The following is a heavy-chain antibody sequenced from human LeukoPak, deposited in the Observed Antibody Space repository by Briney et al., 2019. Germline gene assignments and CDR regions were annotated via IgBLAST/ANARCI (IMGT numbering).Heavy chain of an antibody. J-gene: IGHJ4*02. Sequence: GGSLRLSCAASGFTFSSYDMSWVRQAPGKGLEWVSAISGSGDSTYYADSVKGRFTSSRDNSKNTLYLQMNSLRAEDTAVYYCAKNRYRVYDILTGYFYYWGQGTLVTVSS. CDR1: GFTFSSYD. V-gene: IGHV3-23*01. CDR2: ISGSGDST. CDR3: AKNRYRVYDILTGYFYY. D-gene: IGHD3-9*01.